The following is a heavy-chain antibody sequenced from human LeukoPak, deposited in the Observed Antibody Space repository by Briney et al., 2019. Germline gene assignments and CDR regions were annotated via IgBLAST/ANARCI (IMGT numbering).Heavy chain of an antibody. CDR2: ISGSGGST. V-gene: IGHV3-23*01. CDR1: GFTFSSYA. D-gene: IGHD3-22*01. J-gene: IGHJ4*02. Sequence: GGSLRLSCAASGFTFSSYAMSWVRQAPGKGLEWVSAISGSGGSTYYADSVKGRFTIPRDNSKNTLYLQMNSLRAEDTAVYYCAKGLPHYYDSSGWWDYWGEGTLVTVFS. CDR3: AKGLPHYYDSSGWWDY.